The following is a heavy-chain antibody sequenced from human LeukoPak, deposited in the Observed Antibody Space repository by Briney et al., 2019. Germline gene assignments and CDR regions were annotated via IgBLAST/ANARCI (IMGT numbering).Heavy chain of an antibody. D-gene: IGHD4-11*01. CDR2: IYYTGST. V-gene: IGHV4-59*01. Sequence: KPSETLSLTCTVSGGSISSSYWSWIRQPPGKGLEWIGFIYYTGSTNYNPSLKSRVTISVDTSKNQFSLKLSSVTAADTAVYYCAQGSSNWANFDYWGQGTLVTVSS. CDR1: GGSISSSY. J-gene: IGHJ4*02. CDR3: AQGSSNWANFDY.